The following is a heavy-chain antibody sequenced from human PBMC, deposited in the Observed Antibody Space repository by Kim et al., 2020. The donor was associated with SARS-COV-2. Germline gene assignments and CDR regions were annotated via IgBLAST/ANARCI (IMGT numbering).Heavy chain of an antibody. Sequence: GGSLRLSCAASGLTFTNYWMHWVRQAPGKGLVWVSRIKSDGIDTIYTDSVKGRFTISRDNAKNTLSLQMNSLRDEDTAVYYCATGAGQYNDFWGRGTLVTVSS. D-gene: IGHD1-1*01. CDR1: GLTFTNYW. J-gene: IGHJ2*01. V-gene: IGHV3-74*01. CDR3: ATGAGQYNDF. CDR2: IKSDGIDT.